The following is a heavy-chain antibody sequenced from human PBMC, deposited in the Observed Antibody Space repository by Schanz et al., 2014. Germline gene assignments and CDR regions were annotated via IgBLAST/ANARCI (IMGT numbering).Heavy chain of an antibody. V-gene: IGHV4-34*01. J-gene: IGHJ4*02. CDR3: ATWSGTRLFHN. Sequence: QVQLQQWGAGLLKPSETLSLTCAFSGGSFSGYWWTWVRQSPGKGLEGIGEVNHGGYTNYNPSPRSRVTVSVDMSKKQFFVRWSSVTAADTAAYYCATWSGTRLFHNWGQGTLVTVSS. CDR1: GGSFSGYW. D-gene: IGHD1-7*01. CDR2: VNHGGYT.